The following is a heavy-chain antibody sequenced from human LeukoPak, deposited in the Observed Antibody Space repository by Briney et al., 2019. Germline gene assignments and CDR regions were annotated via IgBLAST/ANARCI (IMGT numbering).Heavy chain of an antibody. Sequence: GGSLRLSCTASGFTFNDYYMTWIRQAPGKGLEWVASIKHDGREKFYVDSVKGRSTISRDDAKDSLFLQMNSLRAEDTAVYYCARGGYYGARAIRAFDYWGQGTLVTVSS. V-gene: IGHV3-7*03. CDR1: GFTFNDYY. CDR2: IKHDGREK. CDR3: ARGGYYGARAIRAFDY. D-gene: IGHD4/OR15-4a*01. J-gene: IGHJ4*02.